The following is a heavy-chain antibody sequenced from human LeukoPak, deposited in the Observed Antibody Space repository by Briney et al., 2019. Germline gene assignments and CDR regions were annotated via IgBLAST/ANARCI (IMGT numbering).Heavy chain of an antibody. CDR3: TRADWGHQLGPPDT. CDR1: GYSISRGYY. Sequence: SETLSLTCTVSGYSISRGYYWGWIRQPPGKGLEWIGAIYHSGSTYYNPSLKSRVTISVDTSKNQFSLKFTSVTAADAAVYYWTRADWGHQLGPPDTWGQGTLVTVSS. V-gene: IGHV4-38-2*02. D-gene: IGHD6-13*01. CDR2: IYHSGST. J-gene: IGHJ5*02.